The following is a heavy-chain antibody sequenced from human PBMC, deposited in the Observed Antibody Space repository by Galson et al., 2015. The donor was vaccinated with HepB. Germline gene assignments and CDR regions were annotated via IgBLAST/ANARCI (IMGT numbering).Heavy chain of an antibody. CDR1: GFTFSSYG. Sequence: SLRLSCAASGFTFSSYGMHWVRQAPGTGLEWVAVISYDGSNKYYADSVKGRFTITRDNSKNTLYLQMNSLRAEDTAVYYCAKSGHPESSGYYFDYWGQGTLVTVSS. CDR3: AKSGHPESSGYYFDY. CDR2: ISYDGSNK. J-gene: IGHJ4*02. V-gene: IGHV3-30*18. D-gene: IGHD3-22*01.